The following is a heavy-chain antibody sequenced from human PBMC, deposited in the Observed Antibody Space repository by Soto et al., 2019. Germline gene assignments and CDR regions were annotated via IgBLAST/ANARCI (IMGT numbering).Heavy chain of an antibody. D-gene: IGHD3-16*01. Sequence: QVPLVQSGGEVKKPRASVKVSCKTSGYTFTTYGISWVRQAPGQGLEWVGWISAYSGKTHYAQKFQGKVTMATDTSTNTAYLDLRSLRSDDTAVYYCARDPYLGDHQYWGQGTLVTVSS. J-gene: IGHJ4*02. CDR3: ARDPYLGDHQY. CDR2: ISAYSGKT. CDR1: GYTFTTYG. V-gene: IGHV1-18*01.